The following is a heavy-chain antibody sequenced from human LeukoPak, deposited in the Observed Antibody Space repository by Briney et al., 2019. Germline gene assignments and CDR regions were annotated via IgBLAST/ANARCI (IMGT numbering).Heavy chain of an antibody. CDR1: GYTFTSYY. CDR3: ARDYSSGWYLHY. D-gene: IGHD6-19*01. V-gene: IGHV1-46*01. J-gene: IGHJ4*02. CDR2: INPSGGST. Sequence: ASVKVSCKASGYTFTSYYMHWVRQAPGQGLEWRGIINPSGGSTSYAQKFQGRVTMTRDTSTSTVYMELSSLRSEDTAVYCCARDYSSGWYLHYWGQGTLVTVSS.